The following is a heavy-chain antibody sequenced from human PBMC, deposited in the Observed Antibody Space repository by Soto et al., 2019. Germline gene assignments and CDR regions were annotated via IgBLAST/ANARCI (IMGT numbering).Heavy chain of an antibody. J-gene: IGHJ4*02. CDR2: IYYSGSP. Sequence: QVRLQESGPGLVKPSETLSLTCTVSGGSISSYYWSWIRQPPGKGLEWIGYIYYSGSPNYNPSLTSRVTISVDTSKNQFSLKLSSVTAADTAVYYCARHRDYWGQGTLVTVSS. CDR1: GGSISSYY. V-gene: IGHV4-59*08. CDR3: ARHRDY.